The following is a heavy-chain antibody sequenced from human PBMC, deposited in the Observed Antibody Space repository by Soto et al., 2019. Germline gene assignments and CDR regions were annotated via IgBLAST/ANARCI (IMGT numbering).Heavy chain of an antibody. CDR3: ARARGNYYGSGSYDYYHYYYMDV. CDR2: INPSGGST. CDR1: GYTFTSYY. V-gene: IGHV1-46*01. D-gene: IGHD3-10*01. Sequence: ASVKVSCKASGYTFTSYYMHWVRQAPGQGLEWMGIINPSGGSTSYAQKFQGRVTMTRDTSTSTVYKELSSLRSEDTAVYYCARARGNYYGSGSYDYYHYYYMDVWGKGTTVTVSS. J-gene: IGHJ6*03.